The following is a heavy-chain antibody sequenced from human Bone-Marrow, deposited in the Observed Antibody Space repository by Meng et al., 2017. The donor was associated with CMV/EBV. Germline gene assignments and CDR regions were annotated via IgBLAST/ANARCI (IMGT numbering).Heavy chain of an antibody. CDR2: IKQDGGEK. CDR3: AKSVDLWSGYLDY. J-gene: IGHJ4*02. Sequence: GGSRRLSCTASGFTFRNYWMSWVRQAPGKGLEWVANIKQDGGEKYSADSVEGRFTISRDDSKSTLYLHMSSLRAEDTAVYYCAKSVDLWSGYLDYWGQGALVTVSS. CDR1: GFTFRNYW. V-gene: IGHV3-7*01. D-gene: IGHD3-3*01.